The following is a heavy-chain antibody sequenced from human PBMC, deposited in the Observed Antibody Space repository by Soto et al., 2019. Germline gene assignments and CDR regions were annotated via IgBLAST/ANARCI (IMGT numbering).Heavy chain of an antibody. J-gene: IGHJ6*02. V-gene: IGHV1-2*04. D-gene: IGHD2-2*01. CDR1: GYTFTGYY. CDR3: ARGGYCISTSCYAGYYYYYYGMDV. Sequence: GASVKVSCKASGYTFTGYYMHWVRQAPGQGLEWMGWINPNSGGTNYAQKFQGWVNMTRDTSISTAYMELSRLRSDDTAVYYCARGGYCISTSCYAGYYYYYYGMDVWGQGTTVTVSS. CDR2: INPNSGGT.